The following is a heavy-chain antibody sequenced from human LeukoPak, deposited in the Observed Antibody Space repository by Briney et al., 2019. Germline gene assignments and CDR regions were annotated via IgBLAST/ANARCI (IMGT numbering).Heavy chain of an antibody. CDR1: GGSLHSDY. D-gene: IGHD3-16*01. CDR2: IYHSGGT. CDR3: ARVGGFHLQFDP. V-gene: IGHV4-59*01. Sequence: SETLSLTCTVSGGSLHSDYWSWIRQPPGKGLEWIGYIYHSGGTYYNPSLESRVTVSVDTSKKHFSLKLTSVTAADTAVYYCARVGGFHLQFDPWGQGTLVTVSS. J-gene: IGHJ5*02.